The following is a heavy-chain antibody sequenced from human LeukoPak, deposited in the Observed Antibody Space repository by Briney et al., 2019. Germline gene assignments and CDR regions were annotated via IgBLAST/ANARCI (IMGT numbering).Heavy chain of an antibody. CDR2: IYYSGST. V-gene: IGHV4-59*01. CDR3: ARTTSSGSYYFDY. J-gene: IGHJ4*02. Sequence: TAETLSLTCTVSGVSISSYDWSWIRQPPGKGLEWIGYIYYSGSTNYNASLKSRVTISVDTSKNQFSLKLSSVTAADTAVYYCARTTSSGSYYFDYWGQGTLVTVSS. D-gene: IGHD1-26*01. CDR1: GVSISSYD.